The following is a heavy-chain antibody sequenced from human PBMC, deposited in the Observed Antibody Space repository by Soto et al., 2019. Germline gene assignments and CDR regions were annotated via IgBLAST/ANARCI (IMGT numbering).Heavy chain of an antibody. CDR1: GFTFNTYG. Sequence: GGSLRLSCTTSGFTFNTYGMHWVRQAPGKGLEWVATIWGSGSSTYYADSVKGRFTISRDNSKNTLYLQMNSLRAEDTAVYYCAKDNYYDSSGPSFDYWGQGTLVTVSS. D-gene: IGHD3-22*01. J-gene: IGHJ4*02. CDR3: AKDNYYDSSGPSFDY. V-gene: IGHV3-23*01. CDR2: IWGSGSST.